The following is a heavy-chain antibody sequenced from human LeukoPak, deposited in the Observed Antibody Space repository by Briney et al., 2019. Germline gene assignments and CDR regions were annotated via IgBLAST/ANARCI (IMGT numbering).Heavy chain of an antibody. CDR1: GYTFTGYY. CDR2: INPNSGGT. V-gene: IGHV1-2*02. J-gene: IGHJ4*02. D-gene: IGHD3-9*01. CDR3: ARGDHYDILTGYQTPSHLSDY. Sequence: PGASVKVSCKASGYTFTGYYVHWVRQAPGQGLEWMGWINPNSGGTNYAQKFQGRVTMTRDTSISTAYMELSRLRSDDTAVYYCARGDHYDILTGYQTPSHLSDYWGQGTLVTVSS.